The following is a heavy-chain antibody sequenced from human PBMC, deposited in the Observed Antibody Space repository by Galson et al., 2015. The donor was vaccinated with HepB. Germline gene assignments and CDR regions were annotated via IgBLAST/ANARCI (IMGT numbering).Heavy chain of an antibody. CDR1: GFTFSDYY. J-gene: IGHJ4*02. D-gene: IGHD6-6*01. V-gene: IGHV3-11*06. CDR2: ISSSPGYT. CDR3: ARGVTSSSLYLDQ. Sequence: SLRLSCAASGFTFSDYYIIWIRQSPGKGLDWISYISSSPGYTSYADSVKGRFTISKDYAKNSVYLQMNSPRAEDTAVYYCARGVTSSSLYLDQWGRGTLVTVSS.